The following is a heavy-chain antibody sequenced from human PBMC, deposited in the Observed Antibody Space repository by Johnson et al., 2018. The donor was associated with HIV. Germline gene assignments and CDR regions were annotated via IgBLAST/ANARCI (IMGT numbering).Heavy chain of an antibody. CDR1: GFTFSNYA. Sequence: QVQLVESGGGVVRPGGSLRLSCAASGFTFSNYAMHWVRQAPGKGLEWVTRISHDGINKYYADSVKGRFTISRDNSKNTLYLQMNSLRAEDTAVYYCSRATDQRLDAFDIWGQGTMVTVSS. CDR2: ISHDGINK. V-gene: IGHV3-30-3*01. J-gene: IGHJ3*02. D-gene: IGHD6-25*01. CDR3: SRATDQRLDAFDI.